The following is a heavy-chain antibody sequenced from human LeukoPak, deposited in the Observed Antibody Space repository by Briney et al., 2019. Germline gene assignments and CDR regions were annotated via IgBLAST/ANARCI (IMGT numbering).Heavy chain of an antibody. Sequence: GGSLRLSCAASGFTFSTYSMNWVRQAPGKGLEWVAVISYDGSNKYYADSVKGRFTISRDNSKNTLYLQMNSLRAEDTAVYYCARDYWTGVVPALGPNYWGQGTLVTVSS. V-gene: IGHV3-30*03. D-gene: IGHD3/OR15-3a*01. CDR2: ISYDGSNK. J-gene: IGHJ4*02. CDR1: GFTFSTYS. CDR3: ARDYWTGVVPALGPNY.